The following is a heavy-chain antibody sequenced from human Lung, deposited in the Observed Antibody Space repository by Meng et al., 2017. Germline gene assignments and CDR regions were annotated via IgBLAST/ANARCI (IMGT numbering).Heavy chain of an antibody. J-gene: IGHJ4*02. D-gene: IGHD4-11*01. Sequence: QVQLQRWGVGLLRPSKTLSLTCVVSGGSFSDYYWSWIRQPPGKGLEWIGEINHSGSTNYNPSLESRATISVDTSQNNLSLKLSSVTAADSAVYYCARGPTTMAHDFDYWGQGTLVTVSS. V-gene: IGHV4-34*01. CDR3: ARGPTTMAHDFDY. CDR2: INHSGST. CDR1: GGSFSDYY.